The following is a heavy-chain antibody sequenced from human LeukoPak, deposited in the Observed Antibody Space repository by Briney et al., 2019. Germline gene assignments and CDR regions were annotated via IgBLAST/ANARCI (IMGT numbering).Heavy chain of an antibody. V-gene: IGHV1-69*04. CDR1: GGTFSSYA. CDR2: IIPILGIA. D-gene: IGHD2-2*01. CDR3: ASDCSSTSCYSAY. J-gene: IGHJ4*02. Sequence: ASAKVSCKASGGTFSSYAISWVRQAPGQGLEWMGRIIPILGIANYAQKFQGRVTITADKSTSTAYMELSSLRSEDTAVYYCASDCSSTSCYSAYWGQGTLVTVSS.